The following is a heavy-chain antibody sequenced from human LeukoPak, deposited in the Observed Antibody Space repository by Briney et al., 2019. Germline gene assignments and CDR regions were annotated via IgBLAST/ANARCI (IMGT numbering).Heavy chain of an antibody. V-gene: IGHV3-7*01. CDR2: TKHGGSEK. Sequence: GGSLRLSCVVSGFTLNSHWMTWVRQAPGKGLEWVATTKHGGSEKFYVDSVKGRFTISGDDAKNSLFLQMNSLRAEDTAVYYCARTNFFAYWGQGTLVTVSS. CDR1: GFTLNSHW. J-gene: IGHJ4*02. CDR3: ARTNFFAY.